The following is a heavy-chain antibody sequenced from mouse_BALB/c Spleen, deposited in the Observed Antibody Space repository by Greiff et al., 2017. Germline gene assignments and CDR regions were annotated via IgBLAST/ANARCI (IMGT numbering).Heavy chain of an antibody. D-gene: IGHD1-2*01. CDR3: ARGVITTAFAY. CDR2: ILPGSGST. Sequence: QVQLQQSGAELMKPGASVKISCKATGYTFSSYWIEWVKQRPGHGLEWIGEILPGSGSTNYNEKFKGKATFTADTSSNTAYMQLSSLTSEDSAVYYCARGVITTAFAYWGQGTLVTVSA. J-gene: IGHJ3*01. CDR1: GYTFSSYW. V-gene: IGHV1-9*01.